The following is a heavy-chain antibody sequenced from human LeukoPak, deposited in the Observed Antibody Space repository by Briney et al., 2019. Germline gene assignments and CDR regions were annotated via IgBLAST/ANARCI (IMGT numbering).Heavy chain of an antibody. V-gene: IGHV3-30-3*01. CDR1: GFTFSSYG. D-gene: IGHD1-26*01. Sequence: PGRSLRLSCAASGFTFSSYGMHWVHQAPGKGPEWVAVISYDGSNKYYADSVKGRFTISRDNSKNTLYLQMTSLRPEDTAVYYCTRGLGAIRGGWFDPWGQGTLVTVSS. CDR2: ISYDGSNK. J-gene: IGHJ5*02. CDR3: TRGLGAIRGGWFDP.